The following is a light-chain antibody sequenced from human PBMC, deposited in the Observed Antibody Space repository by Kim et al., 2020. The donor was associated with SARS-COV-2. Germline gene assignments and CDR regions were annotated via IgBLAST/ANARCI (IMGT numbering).Light chain of an antibody. Sequence: QSVTSSCTGTSSDVGGNNYVSWYQQYPGKAPKLMIYEVTKRPSGVPDRFSGSKSGNTASLTVSGLQAEDEADYYCASYVGGTIFSVFGTGTKVTVL. J-gene: IGLJ1*01. CDR1: SSDVGGNNY. V-gene: IGLV2-8*01. CDR2: EVT. CDR3: ASYVGGTIFSV.